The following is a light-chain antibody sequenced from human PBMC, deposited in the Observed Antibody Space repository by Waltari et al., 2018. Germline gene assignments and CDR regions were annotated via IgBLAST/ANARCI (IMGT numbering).Light chain of an antibody. CDR1: SSDVGGYNY. J-gene: IGLJ1*01. CDR3: SSYAGSDTWRYV. CDR2: DVT. V-gene: IGLV2-8*01. Sequence: QSALTQPPSASGSPGQSVTISCTGTSSDVGGYNYVSWFQPPPGKAPKLLICDVTKRPPGVPERFPGSKSGNAASLTVSGLQAEDEADYYCSSYAGSDTWRYVFGTGTKVTVL.